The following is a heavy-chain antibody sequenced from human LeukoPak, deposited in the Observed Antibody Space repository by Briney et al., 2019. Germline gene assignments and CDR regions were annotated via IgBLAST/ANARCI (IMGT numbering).Heavy chain of an antibody. CDR1: GGSISSYY. CDR3: ARGGCSGGSCYSYDWFDP. D-gene: IGHD2-15*01. J-gene: IGHJ5*02. CDR2: IYTSGST. Sequence: SETLSLTCTVSGGSISSYYWSWMRQPAGKGREWIGRIYTSGSTNYNPSLKSRVTMSVDTSKNHFSLKLSSVTAADTAVYYCARGGCSGGSCYSYDWFDPWGQGTLVTVSS. V-gene: IGHV4-4*07.